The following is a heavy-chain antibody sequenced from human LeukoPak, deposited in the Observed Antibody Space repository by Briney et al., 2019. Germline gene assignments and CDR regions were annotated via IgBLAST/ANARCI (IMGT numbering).Heavy chain of an antibody. CDR3: ARGLFQGSNWGSDY. D-gene: IGHD7-27*01. CDR1: GYTFTGYY. CDR2: INPNSGGI. J-gene: IGHJ4*02. Sequence: GASVTVSCKASGYTFTGYYMHWVRQAPGQGLEWMGWINPNSGGINYAQKFQGRVTMTRDTSISTAYMELSRLRSDDTAVYYCARGLFQGSNWGSDYWGQGTLVTVSS. V-gene: IGHV1-2*02.